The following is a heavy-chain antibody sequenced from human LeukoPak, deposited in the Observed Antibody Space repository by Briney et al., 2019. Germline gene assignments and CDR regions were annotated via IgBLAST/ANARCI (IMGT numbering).Heavy chain of an antibody. D-gene: IGHD3-3*01. CDR3: ARVVPYYDFWSGYPNYFDY. CDR1: GGSINY. Sequence: SETLSLTCTVSGGSINYGGWIRQPPGKGLEWIGSIYYSGTTYYNPSLKSRVTIFVDTSKNQFSLKLSSVTAADTAVYYCARVVPYYDFWSGYPNYFDYWGQGTLVTVSS. V-gene: IGHV4-39*01. CDR2: IYYSGTT. J-gene: IGHJ4*02.